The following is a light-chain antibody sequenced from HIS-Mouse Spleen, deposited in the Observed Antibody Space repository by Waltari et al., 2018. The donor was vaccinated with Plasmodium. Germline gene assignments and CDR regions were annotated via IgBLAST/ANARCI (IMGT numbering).Light chain of an antibody. CDR2: GAS. V-gene: IGKV3-15*01. CDR3: QQYNNWSFT. Sequence: DIVMKNSPATLSVSPGERATLSCRTSQSVSSNLAWYQQKPGQAPRLRIYGASTRATGIPARFSGSGSGTEFTLTISSLQSEDFAVYYCQQYNNWSFTFGPGTKVDIK. J-gene: IGKJ3*01. CDR1: QSVSSN.